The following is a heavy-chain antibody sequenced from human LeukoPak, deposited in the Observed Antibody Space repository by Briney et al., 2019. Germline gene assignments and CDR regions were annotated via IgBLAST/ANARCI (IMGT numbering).Heavy chain of an antibody. CDR1: GGSISSYY. V-gene: IGHV4-39*01. CDR3: ARWGSNMAREKGDH. J-gene: IGHJ4*02. Sequence: SETLSLTCTVSGGSISSYYWGWIRQPPGKGLEWIGSIYYSGSTYYNPSLKSRVTISVDTSKNQFSLKLSSVTAADTAVYYCARWGSNMAREKGDHWGQGTLVTVSS. CDR2: IYYSGST. D-gene: IGHD3-10*01.